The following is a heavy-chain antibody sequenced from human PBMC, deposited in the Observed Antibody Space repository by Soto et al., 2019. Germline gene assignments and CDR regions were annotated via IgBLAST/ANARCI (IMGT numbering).Heavy chain of an antibody. V-gene: IGHV3-30*04. CDR1: GFTFSSYA. CDR2: ISYDGSNK. Sequence: GGSLRLSCAASGFTFSSYAMHWVRQAPGKGLEWVAVISYDGSNKYYADSVKGRFTISRDNSKNTLYLQMNSLRAEDTAVYYFASHKIVGATTYYFDYWGQGTLVTVSS. CDR3: ASHKIVGATTYYFDY. D-gene: IGHD1-26*01. J-gene: IGHJ4*02.